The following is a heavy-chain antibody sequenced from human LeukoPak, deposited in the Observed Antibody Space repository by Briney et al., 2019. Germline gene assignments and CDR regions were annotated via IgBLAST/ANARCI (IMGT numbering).Heavy chain of an antibody. CDR3: ATSYCSGGSCQLDY. CDR2: INHSGST. D-gene: IGHD2-15*01. J-gene: IGHJ4*02. CDR1: GGSFCGYY. Sequence: SETLSLTCAVYGGSFCGYYWSWIRQPPGKGLEWIGEINHSGSTNYNPSLKSRVTISVDTSKNQFSLKLSSVTAADTAVYYCATSYCSGGSCQLDYWGQGTLVTVSS. V-gene: IGHV4-34*01.